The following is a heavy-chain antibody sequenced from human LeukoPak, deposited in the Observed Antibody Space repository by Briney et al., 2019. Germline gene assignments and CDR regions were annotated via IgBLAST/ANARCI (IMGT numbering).Heavy chain of an antibody. CDR2: FSGSGGDT. V-gene: IGHV3-23*01. Sequence: GGSLRFSCAASGFTFSSYAMSWVRQAPGKGLEWVSAFSGSGGDTYYADSVKGRFTISRDNSKNTLYLQMNSLRAEDTAVYYCAKSGYNRFDYWGQGTLVTVSS. CDR3: AKSGYNRFDY. D-gene: IGHD5-24*01. CDR1: GFTFSSYA. J-gene: IGHJ4*02.